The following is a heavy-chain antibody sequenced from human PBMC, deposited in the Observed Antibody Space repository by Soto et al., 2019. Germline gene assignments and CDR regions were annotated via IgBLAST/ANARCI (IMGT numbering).Heavy chain of an antibody. D-gene: IGHD7-27*01. V-gene: IGHV4-59*01. J-gene: IGHJ4*02. CDR1: CGSISSYY. CDR2: IYYSGST. Sequence: PSETLSLTCTVSCGSISSYYWSWIRQPPGKGLEWIGYIYYSGSTNYNPSLKSRVTISVDTSKNQFSLKLSSVTAADTAVYYCARVLELGYFDYWGQGTLVTVS. CDR3: ARVLELGYFDY.